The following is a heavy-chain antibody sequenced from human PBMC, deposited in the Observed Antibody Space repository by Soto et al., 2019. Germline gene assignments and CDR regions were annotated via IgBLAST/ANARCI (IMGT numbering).Heavy chain of an antibody. J-gene: IGHJ4*02. D-gene: IGHD3-9*01. CDR2: ISAYNGNT. V-gene: IGHV1-18*01. CDR1: GYTFTSYG. Sequence: ASVKVSSKASGYTFTSYGMSWVRHAPGQGLEWMGWISAYNGNTNYAQKLQGRVTMTTDTSTSTAYMELRSLRSDDTAVYYCARDLYYDILTGYQYWGQGTLVTVSS. CDR3: ARDLYYDILTGYQY.